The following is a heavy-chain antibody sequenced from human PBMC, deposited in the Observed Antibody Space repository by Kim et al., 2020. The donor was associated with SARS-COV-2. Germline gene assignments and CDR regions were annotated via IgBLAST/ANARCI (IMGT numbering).Heavy chain of an antibody. D-gene: IGHD5-12*01. V-gene: IGHV4-4*02. Sequence: TNYNPSLKSRVTISVDKSKNQFSLKLSSVTAADTAVYYCARDDLYGGYLWGQGTLVTVSS. J-gene: IGHJ4*02. CDR2: T. CDR3: ARDDLYGGYL.